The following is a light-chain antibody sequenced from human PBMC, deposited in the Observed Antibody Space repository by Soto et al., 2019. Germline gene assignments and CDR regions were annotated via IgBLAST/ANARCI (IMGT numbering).Light chain of an antibody. J-gene: IGKJ4*01. CDR1: QSISIY. CDR2: AGS. CDR3: QQSYSTPP. V-gene: IGKV1-39*01. Sequence: DIPMTQSPSSLSASVGDRVTITCRASQSISIYLNWYQQKPGKAPILLAYAGSSLQGGVPSRFGGSGSGTDFTLTITSLQPEDVATYYCQQSYSTPPFGGGTKVEIK.